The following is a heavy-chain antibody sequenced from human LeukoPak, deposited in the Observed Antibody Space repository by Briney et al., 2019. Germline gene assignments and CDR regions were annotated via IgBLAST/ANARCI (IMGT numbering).Heavy chain of an antibody. CDR2: ISGSGGST. D-gene: IGHD5-18*01. V-gene: IGHV3-23*01. CDR1: GFTFSSYA. J-gene: IGHJ4*02. CDR3: AKDIRIQLRWPGSEY. Sequence: PGGSLRLSCAASGFTFSSYAMSWVRQAPGKGLEWVSAISGSGGSTYYADSVKGRFTISRDNSKNTLYLQMNSLRAEDTAVYYCAKDIRIQLRWPGSEYWGQGTLVTVSS.